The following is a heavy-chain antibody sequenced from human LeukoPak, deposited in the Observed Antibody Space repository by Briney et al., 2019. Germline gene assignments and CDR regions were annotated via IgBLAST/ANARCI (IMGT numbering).Heavy chain of an antibody. J-gene: IGHJ3*02. CDR3: ARHGYYDSSGYYRDAFDI. CDR1: GGSISSSSYY. D-gene: IGHD3-22*01. V-gene: IGHV4-39*01. Sequence: PSETLSLTCTVSGGSISSSSYYWGWIRQPPGKGLEWIGRIHYSGSTYYNPSLKSRVTISVDTSKNQFSLKLSSVTAADTAVYYCARHGYYDSSGYYRDAFDIWGQGTMVTVSS. CDR2: IHYSGST.